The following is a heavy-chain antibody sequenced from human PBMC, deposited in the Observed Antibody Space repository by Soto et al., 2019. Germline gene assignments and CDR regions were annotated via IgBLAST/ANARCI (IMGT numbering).Heavy chain of an antibody. CDR3: ASATSIAVAGKET. CDR1: GDTVTKYG. D-gene: IGHD6-19*01. J-gene: IGHJ4*02. CDR2: ISFYNGHT. Sequence: QVQLVQSGGEVKKPGASVKVSCKASGDTVTKYGISWVRQAPGQGLEWLGWISFYNGHTNYALKFQDRITFTTDTSTSTASMELRSLTSGDTAVYYCASATSIAVAGKETWGQGNRVTVSS. V-gene: IGHV1-18*01.